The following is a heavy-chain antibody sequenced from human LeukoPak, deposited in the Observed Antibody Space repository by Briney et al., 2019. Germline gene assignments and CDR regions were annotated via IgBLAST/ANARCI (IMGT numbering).Heavy chain of an antibody. Sequence: GGSLRLSCAASGFTFSSYSMNWVRQAPGKGLEWVSSISSSSSYIYYADSVKGRFTIPRDNAKNSLYLQMNRLRAEDTAVYYCAGGFDGYSYAEAGNDYWGQGTLVTVSS. D-gene: IGHD5-18*01. CDR2: ISSSSSYI. J-gene: IGHJ4*02. V-gene: IGHV3-21*01. CDR1: GFTFSSYS. CDR3: AGGFDGYSYAEAGNDY.